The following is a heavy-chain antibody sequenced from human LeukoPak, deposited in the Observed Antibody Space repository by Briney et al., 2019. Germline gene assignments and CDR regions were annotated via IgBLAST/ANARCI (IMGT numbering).Heavy chain of an antibody. CDR2: IYCSGST. J-gene: IGHJ2*01. V-gene: IGHV4-59*01. D-gene: IGHD2-15*01. Sequence: SETLSLTCTVSGGSINSYYWSWIRQPPGKGLEWIGYIYCSGSTNYNPSLKSRVTISVDTSKNQFSLKLSSVTAADTAVYYCARLLRDWYFDLWGRGTLVTVSS. CDR3: ARLLRDWYFDL. CDR1: GGSINSYY.